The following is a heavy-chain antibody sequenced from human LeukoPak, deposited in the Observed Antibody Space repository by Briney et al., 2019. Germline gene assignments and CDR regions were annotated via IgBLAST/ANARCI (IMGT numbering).Heavy chain of an antibody. Sequence: GSSVKVSCKASGYTFTGYYMHWVRQAPGQGLEWMGWINPNSGGTNYPQKFQGRVPMTRDTSISTAYMELSRLRSDDTAVYYCARPYSSSPAEYFQHWGQGTLVTVSS. V-gene: IGHV1-2*02. CDR2: INPNSGGT. J-gene: IGHJ1*01. CDR1: GYTFTGYY. D-gene: IGHD6-13*01. CDR3: ARPYSSSPAEYFQH.